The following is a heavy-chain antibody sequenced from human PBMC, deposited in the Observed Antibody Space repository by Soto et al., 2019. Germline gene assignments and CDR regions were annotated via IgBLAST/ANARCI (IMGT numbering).Heavy chain of an antibody. J-gene: IGHJ4*02. CDR2: INSDGSNT. V-gene: IGHV3-74*01. CDR3: ARGGVPAAMSY. CDR1: GFTFSSFG. D-gene: IGHD2-2*01. Sequence: SLRLSCAASGFTFSSFGMHWVRQAPGEGLVWVSRINSDGSNTNYADSVKGRFTISRDNAKNTLYLQMNSLRAEDTAVYYCARGGVPAAMSYWGQGTLVTVSS.